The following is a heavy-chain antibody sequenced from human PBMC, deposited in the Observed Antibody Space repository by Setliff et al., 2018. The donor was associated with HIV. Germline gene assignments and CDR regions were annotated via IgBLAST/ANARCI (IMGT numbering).Heavy chain of an antibody. V-gene: IGHV1-8*02. CDR2: MNPNSGNT. Sequence: ASVKVSCKASGYTFTSYDINWVRQATGQGLEWMGWMNPNSGNTGYAQKFQGRVTMTRDTSVSTAYMNLTRLKSDDTAMYYCARDSEAGVWGQGTLVTVSS. D-gene: IGHD2-21*01. CDR3: ARDSEAGV. J-gene: IGHJ4*02. CDR1: GYTFTSYD.